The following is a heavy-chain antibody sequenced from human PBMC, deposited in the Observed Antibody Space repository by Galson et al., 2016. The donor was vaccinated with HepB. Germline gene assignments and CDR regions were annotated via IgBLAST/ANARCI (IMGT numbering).Heavy chain of an antibody. Sequence: SLRLSCATSGFTFGSYEMHWVRQPPGKGLEWVAIISFDGSGEKYADPVKGRFTISRDNFQNTLFLQMSSLRVEDTAVYYCARDPPGSDYGLDVWGKGTTVTVSS. CDR3: ARDPPGSDYGLDV. CDR2: ISFDGSGE. J-gene: IGHJ6*04. V-gene: IGHV3-33*01. CDR1: GFTFGSYE.